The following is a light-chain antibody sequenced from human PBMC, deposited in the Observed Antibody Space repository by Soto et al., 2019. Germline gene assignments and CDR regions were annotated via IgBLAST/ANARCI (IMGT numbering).Light chain of an antibody. CDR3: HQYYKWPLT. V-gene: IGKV3-15*01. J-gene: IGKJ4*01. CDR2: DAS. CDR1: QSAISN. Sequence: EIVMTQSPATLSVSPLEIVTLSFMASQSAISNLAWYQQKPGQTPRLLIYDASTRATDIPARFSGSGSGTDFTLTISSLLSEDFAVYYCHQYYKWPLTFGGGTKVDIK.